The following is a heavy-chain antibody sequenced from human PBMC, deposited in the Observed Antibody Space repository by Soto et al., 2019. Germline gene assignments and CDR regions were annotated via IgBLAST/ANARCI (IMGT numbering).Heavy chain of an antibody. D-gene: IGHD1-26*01. CDR3: ARDTWGRWELLLPDY. J-gene: IGHJ4*02. CDR1: GYTFTSYG. V-gene: IGHV1-18*01. CDR2: ISAYNGNT. Sequence: QVQLVQSGAEVKKPGASVKVSCKASGYTFTSYGISWVRQAPGQGLEWMGWISAYNGNTNYAQKLQGRVTMSTDTSTSTAYMELRSLRSDDTAVYYCARDTWGRWELLLPDYWGQGTLVTVSS.